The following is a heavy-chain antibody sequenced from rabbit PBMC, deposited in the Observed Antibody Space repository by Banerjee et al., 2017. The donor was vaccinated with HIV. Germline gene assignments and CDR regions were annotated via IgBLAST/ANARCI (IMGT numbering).Heavy chain of an antibody. J-gene: IGHJ4*01. CDR3: ARDQAGNGFYFNF. Sequence: QSLEESGGDLVKPGASLTLTCTASGFSFRSSYYMCWDRQAPGKGLEWIACIYTGSSGSTHYATWAKGRFTISKTSSTTVTLQMTSLTAADTATYFCARDQAGNGFYFNFWGPGTLVTVS. CDR1: GFSFRSSYY. CDR2: IYTGSSGST. D-gene: IGHD4-2*01. V-gene: IGHV1S40*01.